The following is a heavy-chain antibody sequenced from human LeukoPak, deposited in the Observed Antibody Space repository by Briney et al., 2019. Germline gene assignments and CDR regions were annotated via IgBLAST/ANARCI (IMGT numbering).Heavy chain of an antibody. V-gene: IGHV3-74*01. CDR2: INIDGRST. D-gene: IGHD3-22*01. Sequence: PGGSLRLSCAASGFTFSSYWMHWVRQAPGRGLVCVSRINIDGRSTSYADSVKGRFTISRDNAKNTLYLQMNSLRAEDTAVYYCARVMIVVRYYYYYYMDVWGKGTTVTVSS. J-gene: IGHJ6*03. CDR1: GFTFSSYW. CDR3: ARVMIVVRYYYYYYMDV.